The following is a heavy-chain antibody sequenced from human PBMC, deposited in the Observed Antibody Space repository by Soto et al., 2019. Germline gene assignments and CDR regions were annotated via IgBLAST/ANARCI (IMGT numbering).Heavy chain of an antibody. Sequence: GGSRRLSCAASGFTFSNYWMHWVRQAAGKGRVWVSRIDSDGSRTTYADSVQGRFTISTHPAKNSLYLQMPSLRAEDTAVYYCARVRPHRSGYLLADYWGQGTLVTVSS. CDR3: ARVRPHRSGYLLADY. V-gene: IGHV3-74*01. D-gene: IGHD5-12*01. CDR1: GFTFSNYW. J-gene: IGHJ4*02. CDR2: IDSDGSRT.